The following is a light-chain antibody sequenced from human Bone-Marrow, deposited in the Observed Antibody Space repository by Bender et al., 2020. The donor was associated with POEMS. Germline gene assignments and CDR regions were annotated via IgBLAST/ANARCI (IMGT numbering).Light chain of an antibody. CDR1: KLGEEY. J-gene: IGLJ2*01. CDR3: QSWGSNTAV. CDR2: QDT. V-gene: IGLV3-1*01. Sequence: SYELTQPPSVSVSPGQTATITCSGEKLGEEYACWYQQKPGQSPVVVIYQDTKRPSGIPERFSGSTCGNTASLTISGTQTMDEADYYCQSWGSNTAVFGGGTKLTVL.